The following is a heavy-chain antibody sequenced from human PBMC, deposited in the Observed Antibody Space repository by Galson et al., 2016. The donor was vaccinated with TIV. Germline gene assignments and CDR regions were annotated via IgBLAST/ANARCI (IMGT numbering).Heavy chain of an antibody. CDR2: IIPIFRTP. CDR1: GGTFSNFA. D-gene: IGHD3-9*01. J-gene: IGHJ4*02. V-gene: IGHV1-69*13. Sequence: SVKVSCKASGGTFSNFAINWVRQAPGQGLQWVGGIIPIFRTPKYARRFQGRVTVTADESTSTAYMELSSLRSDDTAVYYCTSPSGGLTDWHLKFDYWGQGTLVTVSS. CDR3: TSPSGGLTDWHLKFDY.